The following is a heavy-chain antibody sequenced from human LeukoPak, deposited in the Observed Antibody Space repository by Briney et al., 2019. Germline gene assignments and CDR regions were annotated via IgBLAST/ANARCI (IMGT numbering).Heavy chain of an antibody. CDR1: GYTFTSYG. CDR3: ARAPRIAAAGGGFDY. V-gene: IGHV1-18*01. J-gene: IGHJ4*02. D-gene: IGHD6-13*01. CDR2: ISAYNGNT. Sequence: ASVKVSCKASGYTFTSYGISWVRQAPGQGLEWMGWISAYNGNTNYAQKLQGRVTMTTDTSTSTAYMELRSLRSDDTAVYYCARAPRIAAAGGGFDYWGQGTLVTVSS.